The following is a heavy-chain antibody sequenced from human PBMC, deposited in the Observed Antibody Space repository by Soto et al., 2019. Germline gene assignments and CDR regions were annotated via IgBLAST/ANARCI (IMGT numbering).Heavy chain of an antibody. Sequence: QVQLQESGPGLVKPSETLSLTCTVSGGSISSYYWSWIRQPPGKGLEWIGYIYYSVSTNYNPSLKRRDTTSVETSKHRFVPLRRPVTAAATAVYYCARVSRTMRYYYYYYYIDVWGKGTTGTVSS. V-gene: IGHV4-59*01. CDR1: GGSISSYY. CDR2: IYYSVST. D-gene: IGHD2-8*01. J-gene: IGHJ6*03. CDR3: ARVSRTMRYYYYYYYIDV.